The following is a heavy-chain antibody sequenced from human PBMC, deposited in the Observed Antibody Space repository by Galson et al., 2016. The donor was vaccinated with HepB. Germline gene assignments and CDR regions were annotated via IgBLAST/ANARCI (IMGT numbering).Heavy chain of an antibody. J-gene: IGHJ4*02. CDR1: GFSFDDYA. CDR3: AKAQGVAVARFVDY. V-gene: IGHV3-9*01. Sequence: SLRLSCAASGFSFDDYAMHWVRQAPGKGLEWVSGISWNDDNIAYADSVKGRFTISRDNAKKSLYLQMNSLRAEDTALYYCAKAQGVAVARFVDYWGQGTLGTVSS. CDR2: ISWNDDNI. D-gene: IGHD6-19*01.